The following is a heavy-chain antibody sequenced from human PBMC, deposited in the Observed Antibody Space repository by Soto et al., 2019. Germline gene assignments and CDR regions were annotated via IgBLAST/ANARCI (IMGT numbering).Heavy chain of an antibody. D-gene: IGHD3-10*01. V-gene: IGHV3-30-3*01. CDR3: ARPDYGSGSYPDY. CDR2: ISYDGGNK. CDR1: GFTFSSYA. Sequence: QVQLVESGGGVVQPGRSLRLSCAASGFTFSSYAMHWVHQAPGKGLEWVAVISYDGGNKYYADSVKGRFTISRDNSKNTLYLQINSLRAEDTAVYYCARPDYGSGSYPDYWGQGTLVTVSS. J-gene: IGHJ4*02.